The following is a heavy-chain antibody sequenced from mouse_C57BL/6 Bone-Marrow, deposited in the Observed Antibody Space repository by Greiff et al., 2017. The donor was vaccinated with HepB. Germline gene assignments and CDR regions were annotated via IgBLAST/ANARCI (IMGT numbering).Heavy chain of an antibody. Sequence: QVQLQQPGAELVKPGASVKLSCKASGYTFTSYWMQWVKQRPGQGLEWIGEIDPSDSYTNYNQKFNGKATLTVDTSSSTAYMQLSSLTSEDSAVYYCARDGEDYWGQGTTLTVSS. V-gene: IGHV1-50*01. D-gene: IGHD2-3*01. CDR2: IDPSDSYT. CDR1: GYTFTSYW. CDR3: ARDGEDY. J-gene: IGHJ2*01.